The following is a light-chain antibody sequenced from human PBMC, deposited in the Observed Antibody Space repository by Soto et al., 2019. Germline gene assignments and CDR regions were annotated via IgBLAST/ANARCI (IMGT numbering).Light chain of an antibody. V-gene: IGKV1-39*01. CDR1: QNLKTY. CDR2: AVS. J-gene: IGKJ3*01. Sequence: DIQMTQSPSSLSASVGDRVTITCRASQNLKTYLNWYQKKPGKAPRLLIYAVSSLHTGVPSRFSGSGSGTEFSLTISSLQPEDLATYYCQQSYTTPPFSFGPGTTVEI. CDR3: QQSYTTPPFS.